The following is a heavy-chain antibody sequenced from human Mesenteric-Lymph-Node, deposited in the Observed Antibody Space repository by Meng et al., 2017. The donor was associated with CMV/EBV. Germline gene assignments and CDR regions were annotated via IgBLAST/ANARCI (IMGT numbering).Heavy chain of an antibody. V-gene: IGHV2-5*02. D-gene: IGHD3-10*01. CDR2: IYWDDDK. Sequence: CTFSGFSLSTSGVGVGGIRQPPGKALEWLALIYWDDDKRYSPSLKGRLTITKDTSKNQVVLTMTNMDPVDTASYYCARQWLGELAFDSWGQGALVTVSS. CDR1: GFSLSTSGVG. CDR3: ARQWLGELAFDS. J-gene: IGHJ4*02.